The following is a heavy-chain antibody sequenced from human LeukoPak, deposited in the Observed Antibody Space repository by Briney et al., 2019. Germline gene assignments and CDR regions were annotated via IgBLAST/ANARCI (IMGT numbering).Heavy chain of an antibody. CDR1: GFTFSTYG. CDR3: ARSELGYNYHYMDV. Sequence: GGSLRLSCVASGFTFSTYGMNWVRQAPGKGLEWVSYISSSGSTIYYADSVKGRFTISRDNAKNSLYLQMNSLRAEDTAVYYCARSELGYNYHYMDVWGKGTTVTISS. V-gene: IGHV3-48*04. J-gene: IGHJ6*03. CDR2: ISSSGSTI. D-gene: IGHD3-10*01.